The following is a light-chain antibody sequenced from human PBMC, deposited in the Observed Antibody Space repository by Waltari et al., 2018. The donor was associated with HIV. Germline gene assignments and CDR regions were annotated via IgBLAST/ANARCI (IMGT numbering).Light chain of an antibody. CDR1: NPNIGGRDA. Sequence: QSVLTHPPSVSGPPRQRVTSSCTGSNPNIGGRDAVHRYQQPPRTAPRLLICASSSRSARVPARSSGSQAGAEAALYICGHQTEGEDNYYCQSVDSGLTTPGVIFGGVTKLHVL. CDR2: ASS. CDR3: QSVDSGLTTPGVI. V-gene: IGLV1-40*01. J-gene: IGLJ2*01.